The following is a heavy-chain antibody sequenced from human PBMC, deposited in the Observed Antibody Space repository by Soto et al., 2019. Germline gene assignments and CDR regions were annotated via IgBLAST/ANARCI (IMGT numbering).Heavy chain of an antibody. D-gene: IGHD3-9*01. J-gene: IGHJ6*03. Sequence: SETLSLTCAVYGGSFSGYYWSWIRQPPGKRLEWIGEINHSGSTNYNPSLKSRVTISVDTSKNQFSLKLSSVTAADTAVYYCARGGYDILTGYPGRYMDVWGKGTTVTVSS. V-gene: IGHV4-34*01. CDR2: INHSGST. CDR3: ARGGYDILTGYPGRYMDV. CDR1: GGSFSGYY.